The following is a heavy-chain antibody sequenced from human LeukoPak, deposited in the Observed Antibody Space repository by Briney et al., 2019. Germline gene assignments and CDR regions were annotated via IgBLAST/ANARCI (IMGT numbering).Heavy chain of an antibody. Sequence: GGSLRLSCAASGFTFNNYGMHWVRQAPGKGLEWMALIWYDGSNKYYAASVKGRFTISRDNSKNTLYLQMNSLRAEDTAVYYCSREYFDWSRNYYYGMDVWGQGTTVTVSS. CDR2: IWYDGSNK. J-gene: IGHJ6*02. CDR1: GFTFNNYG. D-gene: IGHD3-9*01. CDR3: SREYFDWSRNYYYGMDV. V-gene: IGHV3-33*01.